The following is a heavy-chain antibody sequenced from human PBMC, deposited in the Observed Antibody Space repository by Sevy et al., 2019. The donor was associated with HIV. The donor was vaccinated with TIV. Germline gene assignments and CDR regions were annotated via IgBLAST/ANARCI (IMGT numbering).Heavy chain of an antibody. V-gene: IGHV3-23*01. Sequence: WGSLRLSCVASGFTFSNYAMYWVRQAPGKGLEWVSTIFRGGDGTYYADSVKGRFTISRDNSKDTVYLQLSSLRADDTAVFLLAGALYDSSGSFDALDIWGQGTMVTVSS. CDR3: AGALYDSSGSFDALDI. J-gene: IGHJ3*02. D-gene: IGHD3-22*01. CDR1: GFTFSNYA. CDR2: IFRGGDGT.